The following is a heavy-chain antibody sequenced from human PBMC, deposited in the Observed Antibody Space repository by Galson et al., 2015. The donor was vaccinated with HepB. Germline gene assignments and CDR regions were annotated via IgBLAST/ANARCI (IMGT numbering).Heavy chain of an antibody. CDR1: GFTFSSYS. J-gene: IGHJ4*02. V-gene: IGHV3-21*04. CDR3: ARDSGMVRGVIDY. CDR2: ISSRSSYI. D-gene: IGHD3-10*01. Sequence: SLRLSCAASGFTFSSYSMNWVRQAPGKGLEWVSAISSRSSYIYYADSVKGRFTISRDNAKNSLYLQMNSLRAEDTAVYYCARDSGMVRGVIDYWGQGTLVTVSS.